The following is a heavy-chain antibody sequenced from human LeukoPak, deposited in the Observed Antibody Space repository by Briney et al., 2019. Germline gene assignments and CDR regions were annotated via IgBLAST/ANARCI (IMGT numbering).Heavy chain of an antibody. Sequence: ASVKVSCKASGYTFTSYDINWVRQATGQGLEWMGWMNPNSGNTGYAQKFQGRVTITRNTSISTAYMELSSLRSEDTAVYYCARVDSSSSALGYWGQGTLVTVSS. J-gene: IGHJ4*02. CDR3: ARVDSSSSALGY. CDR1: GYTFTSYD. V-gene: IGHV1-8*03. D-gene: IGHD6-6*01. CDR2: MNPNSGNT.